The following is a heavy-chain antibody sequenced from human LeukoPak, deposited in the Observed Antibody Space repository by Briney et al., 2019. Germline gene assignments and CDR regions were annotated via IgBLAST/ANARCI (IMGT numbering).Heavy chain of an antibody. CDR3: AKDRPNYYGSNGHYYRRDGDY. CDR1: GFTFSNYA. J-gene: IGHJ4*02. Sequence: PGGSLRLSCAGSGFTFSNYAMNWVRQAPGKGLQWVSSITSSGDGTYYADSVKGRFTISRDNSENMLYLQMNSLRVEDTAVYFCAKDRPNYYGSNGHYYRRDGDYWGQGTLVTVSS. CDR2: ITSSGDGT. D-gene: IGHD3-22*01. V-gene: IGHV3-23*01.